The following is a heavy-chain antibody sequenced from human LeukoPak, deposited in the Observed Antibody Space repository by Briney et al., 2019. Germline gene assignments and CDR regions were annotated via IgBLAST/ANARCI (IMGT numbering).Heavy chain of an antibody. CDR1: GGSFSSSSYY. CDR2: IYYSGTT. D-gene: IGHD2-21*01. V-gene: IGHV4-39*01. J-gene: IGHJ4*02. Sequence: SETLFRTCTVSGGSFSSSSYYWVWIRQPPGKGLEWIGSIYYSGTTYYNPSLKSRVTISVDTSKDQFSLKLSSVTAADTAVYYCARLVDAPRYFDYWGQGTLVTVSS. CDR3: ARLVDAPRYFDY.